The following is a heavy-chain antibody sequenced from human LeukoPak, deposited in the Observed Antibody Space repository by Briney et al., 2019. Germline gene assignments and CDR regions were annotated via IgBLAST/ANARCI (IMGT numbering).Heavy chain of an antibody. J-gene: IGHJ6*02. CDR3: ARALNYYGMDV. D-gene: IGHD3-16*01. CDR2: INHSGST. CDR1: GGSFSGYY. Sequence: PSETLSLTCAVYGGSFSGYYWSWIRQPPGKGLEWIGEINHSGSTNYNPSLKSRVTISVDTSKNQFSLKLSSVTAADTAVYYCARALNYYGMDVWGQGTTVTVSS. V-gene: IGHV4-34*01.